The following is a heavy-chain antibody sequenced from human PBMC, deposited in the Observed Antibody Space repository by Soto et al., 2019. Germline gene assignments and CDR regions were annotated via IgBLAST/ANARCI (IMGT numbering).Heavy chain of an antibody. Sequence: EVHLVESGGDLVQPGGSLRLSCAASGFTFSSYWMHWARQAPGKGLVWLSSIDGVGTVIPHADSVKGRFTVSRDNAKNTLYLQMNSLRAEDTAVYYCVREVCSGGLCKVFDYWGQGTQVTVSS. CDR1: GFTFSSYW. V-gene: IGHV3-74*01. CDR3: VREVCSGGLCKVFDY. CDR2: IDGVGTVI. J-gene: IGHJ4*02. D-gene: IGHD2-15*01.